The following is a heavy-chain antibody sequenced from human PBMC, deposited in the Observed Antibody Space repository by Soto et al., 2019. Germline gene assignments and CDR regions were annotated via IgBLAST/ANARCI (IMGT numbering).Heavy chain of an antibody. D-gene: IGHD6-19*01. CDR3: ARDLRMGIAVAGAYYYYGMDV. J-gene: IGHJ6*02. V-gene: IGHV6-1*01. CDR1: GDSVSSNSAA. CDR2: TYYRSKWYN. Sequence: PSPTLSLTCALSGDSVSSNSAAWNWIRQSPSRGLEWLGRTYYRSKWYNDYAVSVKSRITINPDTSKNQFSLQLNSVTPEDTAVYYCARDLRMGIAVAGAYYYYGMDVWGQGTTVTVSS.